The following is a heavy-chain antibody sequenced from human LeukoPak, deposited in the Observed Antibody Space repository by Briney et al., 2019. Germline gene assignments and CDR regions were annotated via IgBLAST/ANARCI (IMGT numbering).Heavy chain of an antibody. Sequence: GGSLRLSCAASGFTFSSYGMHWVRQAPGKGLEWVAVIPYDGSNKYYADSVKGRFTISRDNSKNTLYLQMDSLRAEDTAVYYCAKQYDSSGYYYISPGYWGQGTLVTVSS. V-gene: IGHV3-30*18. J-gene: IGHJ4*02. CDR2: IPYDGSNK. CDR1: GFTFSSYG. D-gene: IGHD3-22*01. CDR3: AKQYDSSGYYYISPGY.